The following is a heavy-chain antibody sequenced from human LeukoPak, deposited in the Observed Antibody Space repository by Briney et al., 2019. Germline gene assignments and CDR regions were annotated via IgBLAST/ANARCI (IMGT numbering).Heavy chain of an antibody. Sequence: SETLSLTCTVSGGSISSSSYYWGWIRQPPGKGLEWIGHIYYSGSTNYNPSLESRVTISVDTSMIQFSLRLSSVTAADTAVYYCARRGYCSSGTCYPYYFDYWGQGILVTVSS. V-gene: IGHV4-61*05. D-gene: IGHD2-15*01. J-gene: IGHJ4*02. CDR1: GGSISSSSYY. CDR3: ARRGYCSSGTCYPYYFDY. CDR2: IYYSGST.